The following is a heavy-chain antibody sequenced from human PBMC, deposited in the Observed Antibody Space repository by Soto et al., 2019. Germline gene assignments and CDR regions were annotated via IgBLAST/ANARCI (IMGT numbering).Heavy chain of an antibody. D-gene: IGHD3-22*01. CDR3: ARDRYDSSGYSREYYFDY. CDR2: IIPIFGTA. Sequence: QVQLVQSGAEVKNPGSSVKVSCKASGGTFSSYAISWVRQAPGQGLEWMGGIIPIFGTANYAQKFQGRVTITADESTSTAYMELSSLRSEDTAVYYCARDRYDSSGYSREYYFDYWGQGTMVTVS. CDR1: GGTFSSYA. J-gene: IGHJ4*02. V-gene: IGHV1-69*01.